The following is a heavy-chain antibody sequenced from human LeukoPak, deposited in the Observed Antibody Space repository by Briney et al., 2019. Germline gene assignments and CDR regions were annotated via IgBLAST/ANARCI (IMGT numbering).Heavy chain of an antibody. D-gene: IGHD2-2*01. V-gene: IGHV3-7*05. CDR3: ARDQRYCSSSSCPWEPFDY. CDR1: GFTFSSYW. CDR2: IKQDGSEK. Sequence: PGGSLRLSCAASGFTFSSYWMSWVRQAPGKGLEWVANIKQDGSEKYYVDSVKGRFTISRDNAKNLLYLLMNSLRAEDTAVYYCARDQRYCSSSSCPWEPFDYWGQGTLVTVSS. J-gene: IGHJ4*02.